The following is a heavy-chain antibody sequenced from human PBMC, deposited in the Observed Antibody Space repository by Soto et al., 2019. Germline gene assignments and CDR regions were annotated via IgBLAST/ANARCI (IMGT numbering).Heavy chain of an antibody. CDR1: GGSISSYY. CDR3: ARADFWSGYYFR. J-gene: IGHJ4*02. V-gene: IGHV4-59*01. D-gene: IGHD3-3*01. Sequence: PSETLSLTCTASGGSISSYYWSWIRQPPGKGLEWIGYIYYSGSTNYNPSLKSRVTTSVDTSKNQFSLKLSSVTAADTAVYYCARADFWSGYYFRWGQGTLVTVSS. CDR2: IYYSGST.